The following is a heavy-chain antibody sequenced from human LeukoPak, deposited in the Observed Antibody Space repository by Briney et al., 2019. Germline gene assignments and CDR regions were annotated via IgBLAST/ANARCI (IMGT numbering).Heavy chain of an antibody. CDR2: ISWNSGSI. J-gene: IGHJ3*01. CDR3: AKDSRLGELSFPEV. CDR1: GFSFSSYW. V-gene: IGHV3-9*01. Sequence: GGSLRLSCAASGFSFSSYWMHWVRQAPGKGLEWVSGISWNSGSIGYADSVKGRFTISRDNAKNSLYLQMNSLRAEDTALYYCAKDSRLGELSFPEVWGQGTMVTVSS. D-gene: IGHD3-16*02.